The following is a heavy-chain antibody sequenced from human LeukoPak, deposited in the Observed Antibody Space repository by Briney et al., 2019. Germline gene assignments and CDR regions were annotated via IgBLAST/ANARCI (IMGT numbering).Heavy chain of an antibody. CDR1: GFAVSSNY. CDR3: ARGAGYNYPYYFDY. V-gene: IGHV3-53*01. CDR2: IYSGGST. J-gene: IGHJ4*02. D-gene: IGHD5-24*01. Sequence: PGGSLRLSCAASGFAVSSNYMSWVRQAPGRGLEWVSIIYSGGSTIYTDSVKGRFTVSRDNSKNTLYLQMNSLRAEDTAVYYCARGAGYNYPYYFDYWGQGTLVTVSS.